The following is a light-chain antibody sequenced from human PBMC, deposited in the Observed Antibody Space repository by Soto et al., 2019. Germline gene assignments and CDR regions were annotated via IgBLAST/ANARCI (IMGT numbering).Light chain of an antibody. Sequence: EFVLTRSPATLSLSPGERATLSCRASQSVASHLGWYQQKPGQAPRLLIYDASNRATGIPARFSGSGSGTDFTLTISSLEPEDFAVYYCQQRSNWLTFGGGTKVDIK. V-gene: IGKV3-11*01. CDR2: DAS. CDR3: QQRSNWLT. CDR1: QSVASH. J-gene: IGKJ4*01.